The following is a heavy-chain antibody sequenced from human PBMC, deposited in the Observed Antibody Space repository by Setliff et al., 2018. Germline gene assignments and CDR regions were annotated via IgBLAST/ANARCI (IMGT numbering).Heavy chain of an antibody. CDR1: GFIFSFHS. J-gene: IGHJ6*02. CDR3: ARDHVYGSQYYYYYYGMDV. Sequence: LRLSCAASGFIFSFHSMNWVRQAPGKGLEWVSYISSSSSTIYYADSVKGRFTISRDNAKNSLYLQMNSLRAEDTAVYYCARDHVYGSQYYYYYYGMDVWGQGTTVTVSS. CDR2: ISSSSSTI. V-gene: IGHV3-48*01. D-gene: IGHD3-10*01.